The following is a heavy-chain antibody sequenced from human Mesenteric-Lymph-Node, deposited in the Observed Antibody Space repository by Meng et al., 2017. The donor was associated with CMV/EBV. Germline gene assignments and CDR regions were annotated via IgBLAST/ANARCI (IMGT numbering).Heavy chain of an antibody. CDR2: ISYDGSNN. CDR1: GFTFSSYA. J-gene: IGHJ5*02. D-gene: IGHD5-18*01. Sequence: GGSLRLSCAASGFTFSSYAMHWVRQAPGKGLEWVAVISYDGSNNYYADSVKGRFTISRDNSKNTLYLQMNSLRTEDTAVYYCVSDHIDTGDLWGQGTLVTVSS. V-gene: IGHV3-30-3*01. CDR3: VSDHIDTGDL.